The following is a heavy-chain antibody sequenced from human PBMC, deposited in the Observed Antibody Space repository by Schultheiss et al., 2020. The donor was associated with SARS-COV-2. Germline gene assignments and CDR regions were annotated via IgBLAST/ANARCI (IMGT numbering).Heavy chain of an antibody. V-gene: IGHV1-69*06. CDR2: IIPIFGTA. Sequence: SVKVSCKASGYTFTSYAISWVRQAPGQGLEWMGGIIPIFGTANYAQKFQGRVTLTADTSTSTAYMELRSLRSDDTAVYYCARNGAARDSSGHYYGYWGQGTLVTVSS. CDR3: ARNGAARDSSGHYYGY. CDR1: GYTFTSYA. J-gene: IGHJ4*02. D-gene: IGHD3-22*01.